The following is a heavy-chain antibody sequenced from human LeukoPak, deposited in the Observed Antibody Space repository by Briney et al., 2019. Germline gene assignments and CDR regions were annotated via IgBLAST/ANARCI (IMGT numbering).Heavy chain of an antibody. CDR1: GGSISSGGYY. CDR2: IYYSGST. J-gene: IGHJ4*02. D-gene: IGHD6-13*01. Sequence: SETLSLTCTVSGGSISSGGYYWSWIRQHPGKGLEWIGYIYYSGSTYYNPSLKSRVTISVDTSKNQFSLKLSSVTAADTAVYYCARGRLPDNDSSSWGFDYWGQGTLVTVSS. V-gene: IGHV4-31*03. CDR3: ARGRLPDNDSSSWGFDY.